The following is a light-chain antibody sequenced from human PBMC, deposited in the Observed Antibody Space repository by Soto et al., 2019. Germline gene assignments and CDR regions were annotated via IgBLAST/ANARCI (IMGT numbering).Light chain of an antibody. CDR2: DAS. J-gene: IGKJ4*01. Sequence: EIVLTQSPATLSLSPGERATLSCRASQSVSSYLAWYQQKPGQAPRLLIYDASNRATGIPARFSGSGSGTHFTLTIGSLEPEDFAVYYCQQRSNWPPLTFGGGTKVEIK. V-gene: IGKV3-11*01. CDR1: QSVSSY. CDR3: QQRSNWPPLT.